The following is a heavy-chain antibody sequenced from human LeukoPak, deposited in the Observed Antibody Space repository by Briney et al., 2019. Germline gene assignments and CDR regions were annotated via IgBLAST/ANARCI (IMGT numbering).Heavy chain of an antibody. J-gene: IGHJ4*02. CDR1: SGSISTSNYY. D-gene: IGHD3-9*01. CDR2: IFYSGST. V-gene: IGHV4-61*05. CDR3: ARVTGYMIEDYFDY. Sequence: SAETLSLTCTVSSGSISTSNYYWGWVLQPPGKALEWIGNIFYSGSTNYNPSLKSRVTISVDTSKNQFSLKLNSVTAADTAVYYCARVTGYMIEDYFDYWGQGILVTVSS.